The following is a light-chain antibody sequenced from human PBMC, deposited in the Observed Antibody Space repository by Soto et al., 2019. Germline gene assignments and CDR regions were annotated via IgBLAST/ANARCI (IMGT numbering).Light chain of an antibody. CDR1: QSISSN. CDR2: GAS. CDR3: QQYHHRPSLT. J-gene: IGKJ2*01. Sequence: EVVMTQSPATLSVSPGERATLSCRASQSISSNLAWYQQKAGQAPRLLMYGASTRATGVPARFSGSGSGTEFTLTISSLQSEDFAAYYCQQYHHRPSLTFGRGTKLEIK. V-gene: IGKV3-15*01.